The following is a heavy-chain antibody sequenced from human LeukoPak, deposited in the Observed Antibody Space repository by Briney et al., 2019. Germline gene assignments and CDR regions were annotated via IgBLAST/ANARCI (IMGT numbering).Heavy chain of an antibody. CDR3: AKDHGVVITGLYY. J-gene: IGHJ4*02. CDR1: GFTFSSYG. V-gene: IGHV3-30*02. D-gene: IGHD3-22*01. CDR2: IRYDGSNK. Sequence: GGSLRLSCAASGFTFSSYGMHWVRQAPGKGLEWVAFIRYDGSNKYYADSVKGRFTISRDNSKNTLYLQMNSLRAEDTAVYYCAKDHGVVITGLYYWGQGTLVTVSS.